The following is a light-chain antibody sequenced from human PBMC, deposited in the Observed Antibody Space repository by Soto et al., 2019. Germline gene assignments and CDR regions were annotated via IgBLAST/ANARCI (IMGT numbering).Light chain of an antibody. CDR3: ILYSTSSKLEGV. J-gene: IGLJ1*01. Sequence: QSALTQPASVSGSPGQSITISCTGTSRDIGGYNYVSWYQHHPGRAPKLMIYEVTNRPSGVSERFSGSKSGNTASLTISGLQAEVEADYHRILYSTSSKLEGVFRTGIKIT. CDR1: SRDIGGYNY. V-gene: IGLV2-14*01. CDR2: EVT.